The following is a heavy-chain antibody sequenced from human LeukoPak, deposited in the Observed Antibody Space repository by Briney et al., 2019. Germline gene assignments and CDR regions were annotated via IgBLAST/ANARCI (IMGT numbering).Heavy chain of an antibody. J-gene: IGHJ4*01. CDR1: GFDFNSYW. CDR3: ARSYYGSGSYHSAPFFDF. CDR2: IGSDGTTT. V-gene: IGHV3-74*03. Sequence: GGSVRLSCEATGFDFNSYWMHWVRQAPGKGLVWVSGIGSDGTTTTYADSEKGRFTISRDNAKNTVYLEMNSRRADDTAMYYCARSYYGSGSYHSAPFFDFWGLGTQVIVSS. D-gene: IGHD3-10*01.